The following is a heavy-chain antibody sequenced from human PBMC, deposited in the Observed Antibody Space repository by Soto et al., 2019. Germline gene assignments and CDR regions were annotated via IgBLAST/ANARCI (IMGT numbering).Heavy chain of an antibody. J-gene: IGHJ4*02. CDR3: ARDRAGAAHQFDY. D-gene: IGHD6-13*01. V-gene: IGHV6-1*01. CDR2: TYYRSKWYK. Sequence: SQTLSLTCAISGDSVSSNSAAWPWLRQSPSRGLEWLGRTYYRSKWYKDYAVSVKSRITINPDKSKNQFSLQLNAVTPEDTAVYYCARDRAGAAHQFDYWGQGTLVTVSS. CDR1: GDSVSSNSAA.